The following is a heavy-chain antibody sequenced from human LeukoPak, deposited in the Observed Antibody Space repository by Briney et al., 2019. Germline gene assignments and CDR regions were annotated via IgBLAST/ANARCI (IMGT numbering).Heavy chain of an antibody. Sequence: PSETLSLTCAVYGGSFSGYYWSWIRQPPGKGLEWIGEINHSGSTNYNPSLKSRVTISVDTSKNQFSLKLSSVTAADTAVYYCASDDYGAHGGCYFDYWGQGTLVTVSS. D-gene: IGHD4-17*01. CDR3: ASDDYGAHGGCYFDY. CDR2: INHSGST. J-gene: IGHJ4*02. CDR1: GGSFSGYY. V-gene: IGHV4-34*01.